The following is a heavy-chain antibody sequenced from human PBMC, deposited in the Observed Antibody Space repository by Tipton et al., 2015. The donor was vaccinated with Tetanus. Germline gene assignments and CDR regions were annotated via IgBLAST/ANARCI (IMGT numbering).Heavy chain of an antibody. Sequence: TLSLTCSVSGDSIKYYYWSWIRQAPGKALEWIGYIQSSAYTKHNASFKSRVTMSVDTSTNQVSLKMISVTAADTAVYYCARGPSVAYCSGGSCPVWFDPWGQGTLVTVSS. V-gene: IGHV4-59*01. CDR1: GDSIKYYY. D-gene: IGHD2-15*01. CDR2: IQSSAYT. CDR3: ARGPSVAYCSGGSCPVWFDP. J-gene: IGHJ5*02.